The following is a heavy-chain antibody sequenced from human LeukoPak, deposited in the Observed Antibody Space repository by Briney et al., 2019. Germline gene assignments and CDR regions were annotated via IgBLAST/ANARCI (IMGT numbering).Heavy chain of an antibody. Sequence: SQTLSLTCAISGDSVSSNSAAWIWIRQSPSRGLEWLGRTYYRSKWYNDYAVSVKSRITINPDTSKNQFSLQLNSVTPEDTAVYYCARDGTTSDNWFDPWGQGTLVTVSS. CDR3: ARDGTTSDNWFDP. J-gene: IGHJ5*02. D-gene: IGHD1/OR15-1a*01. V-gene: IGHV6-1*01. CDR2: TYYRSKWYN. CDR1: GDSVSSNSAA.